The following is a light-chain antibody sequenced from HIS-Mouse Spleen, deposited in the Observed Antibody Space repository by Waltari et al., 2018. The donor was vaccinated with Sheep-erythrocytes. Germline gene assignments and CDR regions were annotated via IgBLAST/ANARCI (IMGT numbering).Light chain of an antibody. J-gene: IGLJ3*02. Sequence: QSALTQPASVSGSPGQSITISCTGTSSDVGSYNLVSWYQQHPGKAPKPMIYEGSKRPSGVSNRFSGSKSGNTASLTISGLQAEDEADYYCCSYAGSFNWVFGGGTKLTVL. CDR3: CSYAGSFNWV. CDR1: SSDVGSYNL. CDR2: EGS. V-gene: IGLV2-23*01.